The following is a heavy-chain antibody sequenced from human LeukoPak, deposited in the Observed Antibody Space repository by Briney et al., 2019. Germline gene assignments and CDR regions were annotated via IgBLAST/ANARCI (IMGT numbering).Heavy chain of an antibody. CDR1: GFTFHTYA. CDR3: ATGFCSSYPFGF. D-gene: IGHD3-3*01. J-gene: IGHJ4*02. Sequence: PGGSLRLSCTASGFTFHTYAMAWVRQAPGKGLEWVSALTAGGGFAYYAESVKGRITISRDNSKNILILQLSSLRVEDTAVYYCATGFCSSYPFGFWGQGALVTVSS. CDR2: LTAGGGFA. V-gene: IGHV3-23*01.